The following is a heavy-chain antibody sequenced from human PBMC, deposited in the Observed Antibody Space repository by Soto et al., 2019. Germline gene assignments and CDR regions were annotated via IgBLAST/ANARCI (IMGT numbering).Heavy chain of an antibody. Sequence: SETLSLMCNVSGGSISRYYCSWIRQPPGKGLEWIGYIYYSGSTNYDPSLKSRVTISVDTSKNQFSLKLSSVTAADTAVYYCARKVLGEGYFDYWGQGTLVTVSS. V-gene: IGHV4-59*01. J-gene: IGHJ4*02. CDR2: IYYSGST. CDR1: GGSISRYY. D-gene: IGHD2-8*01. CDR3: ARKVLGEGYFDY.